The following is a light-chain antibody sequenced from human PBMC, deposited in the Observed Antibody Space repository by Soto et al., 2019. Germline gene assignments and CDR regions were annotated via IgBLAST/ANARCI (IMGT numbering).Light chain of an antibody. CDR3: QQRSNWPLIT. V-gene: IGKV3-11*01. J-gene: IGKJ5*01. CDR2: GAS. CDR1: QSVSSQ. Sequence: DIVLTQSQDPLSLSPGERATLSCRASQSVSSQLAWYQQKPGQAPRLLIYGASSRATGIPARFSGSGSGTDFTLTISSLEPEDFAVYYCQQRSNWPLITVGQGTRLEIK.